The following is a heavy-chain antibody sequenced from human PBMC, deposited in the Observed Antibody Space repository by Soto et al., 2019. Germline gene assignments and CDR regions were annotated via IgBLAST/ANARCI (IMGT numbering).Heavy chain of an antibody. J-gene: IGHJ4*02. CDR1: GGTFSRYA. CDR3: ARGVDYDSSAYYFFF. D-gene: IGHD3-22*01. V-gene: IGHV1-69*13. Sequence: ASVKVSCKASGGTFSRYALNWVRQAPGQGPEWMGGIVPIFGKPNYAQKFQGRVTITADESTSTAYLELSSLRSEDTAVYYCARGVDYDSSAYYFFFWGQGTLVTVS. CDR2: IVPIFGKP.